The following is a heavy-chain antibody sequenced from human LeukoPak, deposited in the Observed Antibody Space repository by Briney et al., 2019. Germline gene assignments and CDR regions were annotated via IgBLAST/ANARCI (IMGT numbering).Heavy chain of an antibody. J-gene: IGHJ4*02. V-gene: IGHV1-2*02. D-gene: IGHD6-6*01. CDR2: INPNSGGT. CDR1: GYTFTGYY. Sequence: GASVKVSCKASGYTFTGYYMHWVRQAPGQGLEWMGWINPNSGGTNYAQKFQGRVTMTRDTSISTAHMELSSLRSEDTAVYYCATLLLRGSSSGYYFDYWGQGTLVTVSS. CDR3: ATLLLRGSSSGYYFDY.